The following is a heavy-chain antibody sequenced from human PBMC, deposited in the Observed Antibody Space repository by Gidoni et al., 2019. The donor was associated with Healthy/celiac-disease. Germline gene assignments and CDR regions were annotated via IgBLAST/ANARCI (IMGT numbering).Heavy chain of an antibody. J-gene: IGHJ4*02. V-gene: IGHV4-34*01. D-gene: IGHD4-17*01. CDR2: INHSGST. CDR1: GGSFSGSY. CDR3: ARGKDDYGDYDEYYFDY. Sequence: QVQLQQWGAGLLKPPETLSLTCAVYGGSFSGSYWSWIRQPPGKGLEWIGEINHSGSTNYNPSLKSRVTISVDTSKNQFSLKLSSVTAADTAVYYCARGKDDYGDYDEYYFDYWGQGTLVTVSS.